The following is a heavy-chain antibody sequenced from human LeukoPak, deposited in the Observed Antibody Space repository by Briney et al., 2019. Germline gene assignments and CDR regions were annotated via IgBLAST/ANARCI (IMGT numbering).Heavy chain of an antibody. J-gene: IGHJ4*02. CDR3: ARVSYYGSGSYWFDY. D-gene: IGHD3-10*01. CDR1: GGSISSGDYY. CDR2: IYYSGST. Sequence: PSETLSLTCTVSGGSISSGDYYWSWIRQPPGKGLEWIGYIYYSGSTYYNPSLKSRVTISVDTSKNQFSLKLSSVTAADTAVYYCARVSYYGSGSYWFDYWGQGTLVTVSS. V-gene: IGHV4-30-4*01.